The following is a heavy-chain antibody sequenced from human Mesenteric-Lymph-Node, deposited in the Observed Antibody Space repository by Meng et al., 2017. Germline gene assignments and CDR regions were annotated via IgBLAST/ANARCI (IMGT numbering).Heavy chain of an antibody. Sequence: QVPLQESGPGLLKSSETLSLPCAVSGGSITTTDWWSWVRQPPGKGLEWIGFIHSSGSTNPNPSLQSRVTISLDTSKNQFSLKLSSVTATDTALYYCARRSGSYFLSGFADWGQGTLVTVSS. V-gene: IGHV4-4*02. J-gene: IGHJ4*02. CDR2: IHSSGST. D-gene: IGHD1-26*01. CDR1: GGSITTTDW. CDR3: ARRSGSYFLSGFAD.